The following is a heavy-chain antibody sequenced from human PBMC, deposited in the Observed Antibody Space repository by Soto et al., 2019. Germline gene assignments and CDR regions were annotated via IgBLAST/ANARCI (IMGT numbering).Heavy chain of an antibody. CDR3: ARGRRYREAFDI. CDR1: GFTLSSYW. D-gene: IGHD1-1*01. V-gene: IGHV3-74*01. CDR2: INSDGSST. J-gene: IGHJ3*02. Sequence: GGSLRLSCAASGFTLSSYWMHWVRQAPGKGLVWVSRINSDGSSTSYADSVKGRFTISRDNAKNTLYLQMNSLRAEDTAVYYCARGRRYREAFDIWGQGTMVTVSS.